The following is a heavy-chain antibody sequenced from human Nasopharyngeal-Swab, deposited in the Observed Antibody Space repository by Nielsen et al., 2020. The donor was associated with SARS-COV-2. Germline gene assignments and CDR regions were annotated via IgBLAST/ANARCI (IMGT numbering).Heavy chain of an antibody. CDR1: GFTFSSYS. D-gene: IGHD5-18*01. Sequence: GGSLRLSCAASGFTFSSYSMNWVRQAPGKGLEWVSAISGSGGSTYYADSVKGRFTISRDNSKNTLYLQMNSLRAEDTAVYYCARADVDTAMVGPFDYWGQGTLVTVSS. CDR2: ISGSGGST. CDR3: ARADVDTAMVGPFDY. V-gene: IGHV3-23*01. J-gene: IGHJ4*02.